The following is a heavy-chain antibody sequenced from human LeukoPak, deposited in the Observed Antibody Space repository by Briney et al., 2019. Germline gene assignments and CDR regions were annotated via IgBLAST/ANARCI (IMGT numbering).Heavy chain of an antibody. J-gene: IGHJ6*03. V-gene: IGHV3-49*04. CDR1: GFTFGDYA. Sequence: QAGGSLRLSCTASGFTFGDYAMSWVRQAPGKGLEWVGFIRSKAYGGTTEYAASVKGRFTISRDDSKNTLCLQMNSLKTEDTAVYYCTTPGEHFARYYYYMDVWGKGTTVTVSS. CDR2: IRSKAYGGTT. D-gene: IGHD3-3*02. CDR3: TTPGEHFARYYYYMDV.